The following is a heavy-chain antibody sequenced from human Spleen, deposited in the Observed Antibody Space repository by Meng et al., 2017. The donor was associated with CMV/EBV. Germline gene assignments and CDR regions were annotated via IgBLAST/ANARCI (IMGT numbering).Heavy chain of an antibody. CDR2: VNKDGTAT. J-gene: IGHJ4*02. Sequence: GESLKISCAASGFPFSIYYMHWVRQPPGKGLMFVARVNKDGTATTYAESVKGRFTISRDNAKDTLYLQMNNLTSEDTAVYFCVRDLSGGDYWGQGTLVTVSS. CDR3: VRDLSGGDY. V-gene: IGHV3-74*01. D-gene: IGHD3-10*01. CDR1: GFPFSIYY.